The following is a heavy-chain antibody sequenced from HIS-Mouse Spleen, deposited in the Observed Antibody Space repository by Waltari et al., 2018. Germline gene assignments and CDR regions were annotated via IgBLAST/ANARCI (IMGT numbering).Heavy chain of an antibody. Sequence: QVQLVQSGAEVKKPGASVKVSCKASGYTFTGYYMHWVRQAPGQGLEWREWTDPNSGGTNYAQKFQGRVTMTRDTSISTAYMELSRLRSDDTAVYYCARVSSGGSDFDYWGQGTLVTVSS. CDR3: ARVSSGGSDFDY. CDR1: GYTFTGYY. J-gene: IGHJ4*02. D-gene: IGHD3-16*01. V-gene: IGHV1-2*02. CDR2: TDPNSGGT.